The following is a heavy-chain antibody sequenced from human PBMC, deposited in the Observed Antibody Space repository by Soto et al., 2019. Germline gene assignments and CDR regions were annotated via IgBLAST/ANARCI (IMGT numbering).Heavy chain of an antibody. Sequence: ETLSLTFTVSGDSVSGGSYYWSCIRQPPGKGLEWIGYIYYSGSTNYNPSLKSRVTMSVDMSKNQFSLKLSSVTGADTAVYYCARDIRGYSRALDYWGQGTLVTVSS. V-gene: IGHV4-61*01. J-gene: IGHJ4*02. CDR1: GDSVSGGSYY. CDR3: ARDIRGYSRALDY. D-gene: IGHD5-12*01. CDR2: IYYSGST.